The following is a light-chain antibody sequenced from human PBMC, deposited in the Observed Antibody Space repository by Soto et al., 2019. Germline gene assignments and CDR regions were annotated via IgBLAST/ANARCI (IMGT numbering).Light chain of an antibody. CDR1: QSISSW. Sequence: DIQMTQSPSTLSASVGDRVTITCRASQSISSWLAWYQQKPGKAPNLLIYDASSLEGGVPSRFSGSGSGTEFTLTISSLQPDDFATDYCQQYNSYSVTFGGGTKVEIK. CDR3: QQYNSYSVT. V-gene: IGKV1-5*01. CDR2: DAS. J-gene: IGKJ4*01.